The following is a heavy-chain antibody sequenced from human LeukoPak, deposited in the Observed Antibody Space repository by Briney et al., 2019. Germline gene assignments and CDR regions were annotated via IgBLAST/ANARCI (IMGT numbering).Heavy chain of an antibody. V-gene: IGHV3-20*04. CDR1: GFTFDDYG. CDR2: INWNGGST. J-gene: IGHJ4*02. D-gene: IGHD1-26*01. Sequence: GGSLRLSCAASGFTFDDYGMSWVRQAPGKGLEWVSGINWNGGSTGYADPVKGRFTISRDNAKNSLYLQMNSLRAEDTALYYCVRDGGGSYHDYWGQGTLVTVSS. CDR3: VRDGGGSYHDY.